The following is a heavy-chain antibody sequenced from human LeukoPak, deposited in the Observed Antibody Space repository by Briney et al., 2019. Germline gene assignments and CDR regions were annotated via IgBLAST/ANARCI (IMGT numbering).Heavy chain of an antibody. Sequence: SGPTLVNPTQTLTLTCTFSGFSLSTSGVGVGWIRQPPGKALEWLALIYWDDDKRYSPSLKSRLTITKDTSKNQVVLTMNNMDPVDTATYYRAHFVAAPSRRWFDPWGQGTLVTVSS. V-gene: IGHV2-5*02. CDR1: GFSLSTSGVG. CDR2: IYWDDDK. D-gene: IGHD6-13*01. J-gene: IGHJ5*02. CDR3: AHFVAAPSRRWFDP.